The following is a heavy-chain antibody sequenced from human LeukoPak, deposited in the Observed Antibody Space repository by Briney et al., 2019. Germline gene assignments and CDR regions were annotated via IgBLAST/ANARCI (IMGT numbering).Heavy chain of an antibody. CDR2: INSDGRST. CDR3: ARGVATIMS. Sequence: PGGSLRLSCVASGFTFSRYWMHWVRQAPGKGLVWVSRINSDGRSTNYADSVKGRFTISRDNAKNTLYLQMNSLRDEDTAVYYCARGVATIMSWGQGTLVTVSS. CDR1: GFTFSRYW. J-gene: IGHJ4*02. V-gene: IGHV3-74*01. D-gene: IGHD5-12*01.